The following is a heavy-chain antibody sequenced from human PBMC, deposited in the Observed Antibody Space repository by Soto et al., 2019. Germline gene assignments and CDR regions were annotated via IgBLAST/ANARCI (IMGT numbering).Heavy chain of an antibody. CDR3: AKLVNSGWRTIDY. V-gene: IGHV4-59*02. D-gene: IGHD5-12*01. CDR1: GASVSSHY. CDR2: IKNSGWT. J-gene: IGHJ4*02. Sequence: SETLSLTCTVSGASVSSHYWSWIRQPPGKGLEWVGYIKNSGWTYYNPSLKSRVTISLDTSKNQVSLRLTSVTSADTAIYYCAKLVNSGWRTIDYWGKGTLVTVDS.